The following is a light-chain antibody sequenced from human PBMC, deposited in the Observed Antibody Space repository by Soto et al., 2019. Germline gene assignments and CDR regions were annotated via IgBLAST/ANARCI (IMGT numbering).Light chain of an antibody. V-gene: IGKV3-20*01. CDR2: NSS. CDR1: QSVKSNY. Sequence: EIVLTQSPGTLSLSPGERATLSCRASQSVKSNYLAWYQQKPGQAPRLLIYNSSTRATGIPVRFSGSGSGTDFTLTISSLEPEDFELYYCQQYRDLPQTFGQGTKVEI. J-gene: IGKJ1*01. CDR3: QQYRDLPQT.